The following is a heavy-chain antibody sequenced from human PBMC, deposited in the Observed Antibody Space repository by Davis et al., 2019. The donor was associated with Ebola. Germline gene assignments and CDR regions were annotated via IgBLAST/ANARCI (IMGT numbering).Heavy chain of an antibody. Sequence: GESLKISCAASGFTFSSYAMSWVRQAPGKGLEWVSSIGGSRGGTYYADSVKGRFTISRDNAKNTLYLQMNSLRAEDTAVYYCAKDRGHNWNDGAFDIWGQGTMVTVSS. D-gene: IGHD1-20*01. CDR3: AKDRGHNWNDGAFDI. V-gene: IGHV3-23*01. CDR2: IGGSRGGT. CDR1: GFTFSSYA. J-gene: IGHJ3*02.